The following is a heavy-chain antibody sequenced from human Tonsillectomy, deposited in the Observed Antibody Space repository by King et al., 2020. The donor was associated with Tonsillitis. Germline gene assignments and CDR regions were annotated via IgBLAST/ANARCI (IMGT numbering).Heavy chain of an antibody. CDR2: ISGSGGNP. J-gene: IGHJ6*04. Sequence: VQLVESGGVLVQPGGSLRLSCAASGFTFSSYAMSWVRQAPGKGLEWVSAISGSGGNPYYADSVKGRFTISRDNSKNTLYLQMNSLRAEDTAVYYCAKDPLVTMIVEDVWGKGTTVTVSS. V-gene: IGHV3-23*04. D-gene: IGHD3-22*01. CDR3: AKDPLVTMIVEDV. CDR1: GFTFSSYA.